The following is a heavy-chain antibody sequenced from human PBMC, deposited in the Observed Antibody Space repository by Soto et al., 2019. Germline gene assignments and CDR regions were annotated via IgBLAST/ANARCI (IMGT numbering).Heavy chain of an antibody. J-gene: IGHJ5*02. V-gene: IGHV4-39*01. CDR3: TRHSLALRKNNWFDP. CDR2: IFYLGSS. Sequence: SETLSLTCTVSGDSIISSDFYWGWVRQPPGKGLEWIGSIFYLGSSYYNPSLKSRVTMSVDTSKNQFSLRLRSVTAADTALYFCTRHSLALRKNNWFDPWGQGIMVTVSS. CDR1: GDSIISSDFY. D-gene: IGHD3-3*02.